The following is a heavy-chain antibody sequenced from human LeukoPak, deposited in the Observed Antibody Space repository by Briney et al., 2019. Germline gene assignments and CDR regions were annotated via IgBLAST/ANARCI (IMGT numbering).Heavy chain of an antibody. CDR2: IKQDGSEK. CDR3: ARGRGLDY. CDR1: GFTFSSVW. D-gene: IGHD3-10*01. Sequence: GGSLRLSCAASGFTFSSVWVSSGREAPGNGVEWVSNIKQDGSEKYYVDSVKGRFSISRDNAKNSLYLQVNSLRAEDTAVYYCARGRGLDYWGQGTLVTVSS. V-gene: IGHV3-7*01. J-gene: IGHJ4*02.